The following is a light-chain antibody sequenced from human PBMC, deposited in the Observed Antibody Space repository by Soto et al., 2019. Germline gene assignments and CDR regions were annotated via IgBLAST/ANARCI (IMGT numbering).Light chain of an antibody. J-gene: IGKJ5*01. CDR2: GAS. Sequence: EIGLTQSPGTLSLSPGERATLSCRASQSVSNNYLAWYQQKPGQAPRLLIYGASSRATGIPDRFSGSGSGTDFTLTISRLEPEDYAVYYCQQYGHSLWTFGQGTRLEI. V-gene: IGKV3-20*01. CDR3: QQYGHSLWT. CDR1: QSVSNNY.